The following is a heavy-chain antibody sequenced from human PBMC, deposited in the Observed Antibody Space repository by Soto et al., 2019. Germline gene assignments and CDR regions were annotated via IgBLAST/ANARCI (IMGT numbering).Heavy chain of an antibody. V-gene: IGHV1-69*13. CDR2: ISPIFGTA. J-gene: IGHJ5*02. D-gene: IGHD3-3*01. CDR1: GGTFSSYA. CDR3: ASTLTYYDFWSGHRGFDP. Sequence: ALVKVSCKASGGTFSSYALRWVRQAPGQGLEGMGGISPIFGTANYAQKFQGRVTITADESTSTAYMELSSLRSEDTAVYYCASTLTYYDFWSGHRGFDPWGQGTLVTVSS.